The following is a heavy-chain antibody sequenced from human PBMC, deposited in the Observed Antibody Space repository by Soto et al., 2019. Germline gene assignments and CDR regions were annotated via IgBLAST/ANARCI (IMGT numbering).Heavy chain of an antibody. CDR3: ARVSVQTFYYYYYGMDV. D-gene: IGHD3-16*01. Sequence: ASVKVSCKASGYTFTSYGISWVRQAPGQGLEWMGWISAYNGNTNYAQKLQGRVTMTTDTSTSTAYMELRSLRSDDTAVYYCARVSVQTFYYYYYGMDVWGQGTTVTVSS. CDR2: ISAYNGNT. J-gene: IGHJ6*02. V-gene: IGHV1-18*01. CDR1: GYTFTSYG.